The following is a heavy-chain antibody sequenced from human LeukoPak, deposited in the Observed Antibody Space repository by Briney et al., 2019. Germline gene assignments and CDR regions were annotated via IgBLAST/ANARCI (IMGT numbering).Heavy chain of an antibody. CDR1: GGSISLSYYY. Sequence: SETLSLTCSVSGGSISLSYYYWGWIRPPPGKALEWIGEIYHSGSTNYNPSLKSRVTISLDKSKNQVSLKLNSVTAADTAVYYCARALGAFDSWGQATMVTVSS. J-gene: IGHJ3*02. CDR2: IYHSGST. CDR3: ARALGAFDS. V-gene: IGHV4-61*05.